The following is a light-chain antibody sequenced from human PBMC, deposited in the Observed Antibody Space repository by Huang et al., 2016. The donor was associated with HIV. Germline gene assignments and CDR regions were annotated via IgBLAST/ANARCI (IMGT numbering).Light chain of an antibody. J-gene: IGKJ1*01. Sequence: DIVMTQSPDSLAVSLCERATINCKSSQRILYNSDKKNYLDWYKQKTGQTTKLLIYWASTRESGVPERFSGSGSGTDFTLTISSLQAGDVAVYYCQQYYGSPPTFGQGTKVEIK. CDR1: QRILYNSDKKNY. CDR2: WAS. V-gene: IGKV4-1*01. CDR3: QQYYGSPPT.